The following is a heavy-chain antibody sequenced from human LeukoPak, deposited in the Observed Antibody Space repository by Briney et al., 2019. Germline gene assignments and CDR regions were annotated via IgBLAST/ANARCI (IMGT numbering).Heavy chain of an antibody. J-gene: IGHJ4*02. CDR1: GFTFSSHG. Sequence: GGSLRLSCAASGFTFSSHGMHWVRQAPDKGLEWVAVIWYDGSKKYHADSVKGRFTISRDNSKNTLYLQMNSLRAEDTAVYYYARDLLGYSYDAYYFDFWGQGTLVTVSS. CDR3: ARDLLGYSYDAYYFDF. CDR2: IWYDGSKK. D-gene: IGHD5-18*01. V-gene: IGHV3-33*01.